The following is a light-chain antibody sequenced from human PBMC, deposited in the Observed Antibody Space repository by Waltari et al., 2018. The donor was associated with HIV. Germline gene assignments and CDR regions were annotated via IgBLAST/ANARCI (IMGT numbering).Light chain of an antibody. CDR2: QDS. J-gene: IGLJ2*01. CDR3: QSADSSGTYVV. V-gene: IGLV3-25*03. Sequence: SYELTQPPPVSVSPGQTARITCSGDALPQHYAYWYQQKPGQPPVLVIYQDSERPSGIPERFSGSSSGTTVTLTISGVQAEDEADYYCQSADSSGTYVVFGGGTKLTVL. CDR1: ALPQHY.